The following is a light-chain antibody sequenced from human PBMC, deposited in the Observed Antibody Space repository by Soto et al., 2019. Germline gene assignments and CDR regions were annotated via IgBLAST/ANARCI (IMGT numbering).Light chain of an antibody. CDR1: QSVSNNY. CDR3: QQYGSSPPYT. Sequence: EVVLTQSPGTLSLSPGERATLSCRASQSVSNNYFAWYQQKPGQAPRLLIFGSSDRATGIPYRFSGSGSGTDFTLTISRLEPEEFAVYYCQQYGSSPPYTFGQGTKLEIK. V-gene: IGKV3-20*01. CDR2: GSS. J-gene: IGKJ2*01.